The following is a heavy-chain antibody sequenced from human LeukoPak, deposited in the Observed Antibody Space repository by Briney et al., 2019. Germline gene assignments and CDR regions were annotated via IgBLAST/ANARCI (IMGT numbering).Heavy chain of an antibody. CDR2: INHSGST. Sequence: SSETLSLTCAVYGGSFSGYYWSWIRQPPGKGLEWIGEINHSGSTNYNPSLKSRVTISVDTSKNQFSLKLSSVTAADTAVYYCARDTGSYYKSDYYYYYMDVWGKGTTVTISS. D-gene: IGHD3-10*01. J-gene: IGHJ6*03. V-gene: IGHV4-34*01. CDR3: ARDTGSYYKSDYYYYYMDV. CDR1: GGSFSGYY.